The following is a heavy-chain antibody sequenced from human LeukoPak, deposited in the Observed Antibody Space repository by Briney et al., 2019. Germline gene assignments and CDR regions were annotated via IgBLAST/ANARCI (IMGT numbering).Heavy chain of an antibody. CDR3: AGPRVGRWSGDY. V-gene: IGHV3-21*01. CDR1: GFTFSSYS. CDR2: ISSSSSYI. Sequence: GGSLRLSCAASGFTFSSYSMNWVRQAPGKGLEWVSSISSSSSYIYYADSVKGRFTISRDNAKNSLYLQMNSLRAEDTAVYYCAGPRVGRWSGDYWGQGNPGHRLL. D-gene: IGHD1-26*01. J-gene: IGHJ4*01.